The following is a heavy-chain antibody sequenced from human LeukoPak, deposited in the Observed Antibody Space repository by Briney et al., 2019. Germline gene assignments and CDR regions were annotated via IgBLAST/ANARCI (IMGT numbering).Heavy chain of an antibody. Sequence: SVKVSCKASGGTFSSYAISWVRQAPGQGLEWMGRIIPIFGIANYAQKFQGRVTITAGKSTSTAYMELSSLRSEDTAVYYCARSSVDTAMVSEYYFDYWGQGTLVTVSS. V-gene: IGHV1-69*04. J-gene: IGHJ4*02. CDR2: IIPIFGIA. CDR3: ARSSVDTAMVSEYYFDY. CDR1: GGTFSSYA. D-gene: IGHD5-18*01.